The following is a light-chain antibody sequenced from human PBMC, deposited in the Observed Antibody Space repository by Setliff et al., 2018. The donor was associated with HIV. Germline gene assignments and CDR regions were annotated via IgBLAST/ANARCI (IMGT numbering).Light chain of an antibody. J-gene: IGLJ1*01. CDR2: EVS. Sequence: ALAQPASVSGSPGQSITISCTGTNSDIGGYDYVYWYQQQPGKAPKLMIYEVSGRPSGVSYRFSGSKSGTTASLTISGLQTEDEADYFCSSCTSSGTLFVFGTGTKVTVL. V-gene: IGLV2-14*01. CDR1: NSDIGGYDY. CDR3: SSCTSSGTLFV.